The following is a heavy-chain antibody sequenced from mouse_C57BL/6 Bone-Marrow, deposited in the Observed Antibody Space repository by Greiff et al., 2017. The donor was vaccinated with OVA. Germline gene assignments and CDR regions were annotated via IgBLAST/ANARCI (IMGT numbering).Heavy chain of an antibody. D-gene: IGHD1-1*01. CDR2: IDPSDSYT. J-gene: IGHJ3*01. CDR3: ASRGSNYYSSSYRTGWFAY. V-gene: IGHV1-69*01. CDR1: GYTFTSYW. Sequence: QVQLQQPGAELVMPGASVKLSCKASGYTFTSYWMHWVKQRPGQGLEWIGEIDPSDSYTNYNQKFKGKSTLTVDKSSSNAYMQLSCLTSEDSAVYYLASRGSNYYSSSYRTGWFAYWGQGTLVTVSA.